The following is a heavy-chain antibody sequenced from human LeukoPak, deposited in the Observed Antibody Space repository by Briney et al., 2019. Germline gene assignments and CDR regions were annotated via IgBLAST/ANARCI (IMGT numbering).Heavy chain of an antibody. V-gene: IGHV4-39*01. CDR3: ARHRGSYPFVY. CDR2: IYYSGST. J-gene: IGHJ4*02. Sequence: SETLSLTCTVSGGSISSSSYYWGWIRQPPGKGLEWIGSIYYSGSTYYNPSLKSRVTISVDTSKNQFSLKLSSVTAADTAVYYCARHRGSYPFVYWGQGTLVTVSS. CDR1: GGSISSSSYY. D-gene: IGHD1-26*01.